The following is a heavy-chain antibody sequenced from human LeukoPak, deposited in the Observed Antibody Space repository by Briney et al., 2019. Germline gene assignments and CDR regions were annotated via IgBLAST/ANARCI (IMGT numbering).Heavy chain of an antibody. CDR1: GYTFTSYY. V-gene: IGHV1-46*01. J-gene: IGHJ4*02. CDR3: TVRCSSTSCYPVDY. D-gene: IGHD2-2*01. Sequence: ASVKVSCKASGYTFTSYYMHWVRRAPGQGLEWMGIINPSGGSTSYAQKFQGRVTMTRDTSTSTAYMELSSLRSEDTAVYYCTVRCSSTSCYPVDYWGQGTLVTVSS. CDR2: INPSGGST.